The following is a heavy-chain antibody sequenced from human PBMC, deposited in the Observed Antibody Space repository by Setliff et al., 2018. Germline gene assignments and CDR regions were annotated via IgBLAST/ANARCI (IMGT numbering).Heavy chain of an antibody. CDR1: GYTFTGYY. J-gene: IGHJ6*03. Sequence: ASVKVSCKASGYTFTGYYMHWVRQAPGQGLEWMGRINPNSGGINYAQKFQGRVTMTRDTSISTAYMELSRLRSDDTAVYYCARVKAPALYYYMDVWAKGPRSPSP. D-gene: IGHD3-16*02. CDR3: ARVKAPALYYYMDV. V-gene: IGHV1-2*06. CDR2: INPNSGGI.